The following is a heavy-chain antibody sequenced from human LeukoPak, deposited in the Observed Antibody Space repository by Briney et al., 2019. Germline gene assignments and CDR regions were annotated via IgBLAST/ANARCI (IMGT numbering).Heavy chain of an antibody. CDR2: TYYKSDWYN. CDR3: ASLRERSYYARGFDY. D-gene: IGHD1-26*01. J-gene: IGHJ4*02. CDR1: GDSVSSNTAA. Sequence: SQTLSLTCAISGDSVSSNTAAWSWIRQSPSRGLEWLGRTYYKSDWYNDYAVSVKSRIIINPDTSKNQFSLKLSSVTAADTAVYHCASLRERSYYARGFDYWGRGTLVTVSS. V-gene: IGHV6-1*01.